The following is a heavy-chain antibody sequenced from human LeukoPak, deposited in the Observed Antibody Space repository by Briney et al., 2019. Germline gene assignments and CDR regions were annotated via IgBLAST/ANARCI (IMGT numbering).Heavy chain of an antibody. D-gene: IGHD7-27*01. Sequence: GGSLRLSCVGSVFTFSVHWVRQVPGKGLEWLTFIRHDGTDQHYADSVRSRFTISRDNSKNTVYLQMNSLRPEDTALYYCAKDGNWASVSWGQGTLVTVSS. CDR2: IRHDGTDQ. CDR3: AKDGNWASVS. V-gene: IGHV3-30*02. CDR1: VFTFS. J-gene: IGHJ5*02.